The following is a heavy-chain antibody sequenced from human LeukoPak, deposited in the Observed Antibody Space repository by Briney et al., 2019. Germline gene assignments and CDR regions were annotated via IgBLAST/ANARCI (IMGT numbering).Heavy chain of an antibody. CDR3: ARDLCTTTSCLDY. Sequence: GGSLRLSCAASGFTFSTYGMHWVRQAPGKGLEWVAFIRYDGSNKYYADSVKGRFTISRDDSKNTLYLQMNSLRAEDTSVYYCARDLCTTTSCLDYWGQGTLVTVSS. CDR2: IRYDGSNK. V-gene: IGHV3-30*02. D-gene: IGHD2-2*01. CDR1: GFTFSTYG. J-gene: IGHJ4*02.